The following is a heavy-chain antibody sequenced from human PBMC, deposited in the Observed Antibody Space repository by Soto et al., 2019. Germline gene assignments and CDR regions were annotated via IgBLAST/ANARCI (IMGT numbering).Heavy chain of an antibody. CDR3: AREGGGYDSGLAY. J-gene: IGHJ1*01. D-gene: IGHD5-12*01. Sequence: QVQLVESGGGVVQPGRSLRLSCAASGFTFSSYAMQWVSQAPGKGLEWVAFISYDENNKDYADSVKGRFTISRDNSKNTLYLQRNSLTAEDTALYYCAREGGGYDSGLAYWGQGTLVTVST. V-gene: IGHV3-30-3*01. CDR1: GFTFSSYA. CDR2: ISYDENNK.